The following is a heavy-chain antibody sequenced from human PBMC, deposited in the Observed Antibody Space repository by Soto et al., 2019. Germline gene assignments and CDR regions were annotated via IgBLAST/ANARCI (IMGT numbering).Heavy chain of an antibody. CDR3: ARAPCSGGSCSFDY. CDR1: GGSFSGYY. CDR2: INHSGST. V-gene: IGHV4-34*01. D-gene: IGHD2-15*01. J-gene: IGHJ4*02. Sequence: QVQLQQWGAGLLKPSETLSLTCAVYGGSFSGYYWSWIRQPPGKGLEWIGEINHSGSTNYNPSLKSRITISVDTSKNQFSLKLSSATAADTAVYYCARAPCSGGSCSFDYWGQGTLVTVSS.